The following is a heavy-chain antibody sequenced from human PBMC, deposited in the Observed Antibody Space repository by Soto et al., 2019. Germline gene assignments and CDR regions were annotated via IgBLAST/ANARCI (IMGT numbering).Heavy chain of an antibody. Sequence: SVKVSCKASGGTFSSYAISWVRQAPGQGLEWMGGIIPIFGTANYAQKFQGRVTITADESTSTAYMELSSLRSEDTAVYYCATDRDTRDAFDIWGQGTMVTVSS. V-gene: IGHV1-69*13. CDR1: GGTFSSYA. CDR3: ATDRDTRDAFDI. CDR2: IIPIFGTA. D-gene: IGHD2-2*02. J-gene: IGHJ3*02.